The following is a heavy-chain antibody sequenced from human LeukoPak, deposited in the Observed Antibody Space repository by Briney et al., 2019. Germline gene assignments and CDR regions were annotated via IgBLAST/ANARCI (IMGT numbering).Heavy chain of an antibody. J-gene: IGHJ1*01. D-gene: IGHD1-26*01. V-gene: IGHV4-31*03. Sequence: SQTLSLTCTVSGGSISSGGNYWTWIRQYPGKGLEWIGYIYNSGSTYYNPSLKSRVTISVDTSKNQCSLKLRSVTAADTAVYYCARVVGTHFQHWGQGTLVTVSS. CDR1: GGSISSGGNY. CDR3: ARVVGTHFQH. CDR2: IYNSGST.